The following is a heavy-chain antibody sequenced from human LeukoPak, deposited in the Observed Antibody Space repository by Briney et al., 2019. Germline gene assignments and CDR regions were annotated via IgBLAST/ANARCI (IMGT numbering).Heavy chain of an antibody. Sequence: PGGSLRLSCAASGFTFSDYEMNWVRQAPGTGLEWVSHISTSGSIIHYADSVEGRFTISRDNAKNSLYLQMNSLRAEDTALYYCARDATTQVGYVYMDVWGKGTTVTISS. CDR1: GFTFSDYE. V-gene: IGHV3-48*03. CDR3: ARDATTQVGYVYMDV. CDR2: ISTSGSII. D-gene: IGHD5-18*01. J-gene: IGHJ6*03.